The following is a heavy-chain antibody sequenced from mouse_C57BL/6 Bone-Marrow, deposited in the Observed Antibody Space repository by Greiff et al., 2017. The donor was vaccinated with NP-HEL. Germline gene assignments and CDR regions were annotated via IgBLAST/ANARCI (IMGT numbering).Heavy chain of an antibody. V-gene: IGHV3-8*01. CDR1: GYSFTSDY. CDR2: ISSSGST. J-gene: IGHJ2*01. CDR3: ARSYYGNYGYFDY. Sequence: DVQLQESGPGLAKPSPTLSLPCSVTGYSFTSDYWNWIRKFPGNKLEYIGDISSSGSTYYYPSLNNRISITRDKTKNQYYRQLNSVTTEDTATDYCARSYYGNYGYFDYWGQGTTLTVSS. D-gene: IGHD2-1*01.